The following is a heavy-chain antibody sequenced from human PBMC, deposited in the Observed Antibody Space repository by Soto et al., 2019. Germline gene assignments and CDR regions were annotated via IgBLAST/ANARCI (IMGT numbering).Heavy chain of an antibody. D-gene: IGHD3-9*01. V-gene: IGHV4-59*12. J-gene: IGHJ3*02. CDR3: ARDLKPDAFDI. CDR1: GGSISSYY. CDR2: IYYSGST. Sequence: SEILSLTCTVSGGSISSYYWSWIRQPPGKGLEWIGYIYYSGSTNYNPSLKSRVTISVDTSKNQFSLKLSSVTAADTAVYYCARDLKPDAFDIWGQGTMVTVSS.